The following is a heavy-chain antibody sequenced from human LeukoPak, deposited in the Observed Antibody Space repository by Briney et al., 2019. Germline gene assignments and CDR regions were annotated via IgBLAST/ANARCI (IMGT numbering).Heavy chain of an antibody. Sequence: SETLSLTCAVYGGSFSGYYWSWIRQPPGKGLEWIGEINHSGSTNYNPSLKSRVTISVDTSKNQFSLKLSSVTAADTAVYYCARVDDEEVLQNYYYYYMDVWGKGTTVTVSS. CDR1: GGSFSGYY. V-gene: IGHV4-34*01. CDR2: INHSGST. J-gene: IGHJ6*03. D-gene: IGHD3-10*01. CDR3: ARVDDEEVLQNYYYYYMDV.